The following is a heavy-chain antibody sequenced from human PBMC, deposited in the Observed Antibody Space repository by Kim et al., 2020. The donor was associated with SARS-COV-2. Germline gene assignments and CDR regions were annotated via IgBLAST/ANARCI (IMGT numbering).Heavy chain of an antibody. Sequence: SETLSLTCAVYGGSFSGYYWSWIRQPPGKGLEWIGEINHSGSTNYNPSLKSRVTISVDTSKNQFSLKLSSVTAADTAVYYCARGRRIVVGPAAIRHNWFDPWGQGTLVTVSS. CDR1: GGSFSGYY. V-gene: IGHV4-34*01. D-gene: IGHD2-2*01. CDR2: INHSGST. CDR3: ARGRRIVVGPAAIRHNWFDP. J-gene: IGHJ5*02.